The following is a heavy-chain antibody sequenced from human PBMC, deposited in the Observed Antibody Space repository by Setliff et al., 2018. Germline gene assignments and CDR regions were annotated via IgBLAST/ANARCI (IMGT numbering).Heavy chain of an antibody. J-gene: IGHJ4*02. CDR2: ITGSGGDR. CDR1: GFTFRDYS. D-gene: IGHD3-22*01. Sequence: PGESLKISCATSGFTFRDYSMVWVRQAPGKGLEWVSSITGSGGDRDYADSVKGRFTISRDNSKNTLYLQMNSLRAEDSAIYYCAKDAYDSSGYGGHYFDHWGQGALVTVSS. CDR3: AKDAYDSSGYGGHYFDH. V-gene: IGHV3-23*01.